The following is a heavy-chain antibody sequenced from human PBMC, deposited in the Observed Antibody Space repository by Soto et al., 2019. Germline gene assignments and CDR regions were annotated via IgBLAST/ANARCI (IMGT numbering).Heavy chain of an antibody. Sequence: QVQLQQWGAGLLKPSETLSLTCAVYGGSFSGYYWSWIRQPPGKGLEWIGEINHSGSTNYNPSLKSRVTISVDTSKNQFSLKLSSVTAADTAVYYCARLLMVYAIRRSSWFDPWGQGTLVTVSS. J-gene: IGHJ5*02. CDR1: GGSFSGYY. CDR2: INHSGST. V-gene: IGHV4-34*01. CDR3: ARLLMVYAIRRSSWFDP. D-gene: IGHD2-8*01.